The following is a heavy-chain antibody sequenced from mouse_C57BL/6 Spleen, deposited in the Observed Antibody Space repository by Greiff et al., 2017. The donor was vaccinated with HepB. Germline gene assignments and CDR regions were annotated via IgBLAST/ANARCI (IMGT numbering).Heavy chain of an antibody. Sequence: QVQLQQSGAELVRPGTSVKVSCKASGYAFTNYLIEWVKQRPGQGLEWIGVINPGSGGTNYNEKFKGKATLTADKSSSTACMQLSSLTSEDSAVYFCARSQSNYFDYWGQGTTLTVSS. CDR3: ARSQSNYFDY. CDR2: INPGSGGT. J-gene: IGHJ2*01. CDR1: GYAFTNYL. V-gene: IGHV1-54*01. D-gene: IGHD5-1*01.